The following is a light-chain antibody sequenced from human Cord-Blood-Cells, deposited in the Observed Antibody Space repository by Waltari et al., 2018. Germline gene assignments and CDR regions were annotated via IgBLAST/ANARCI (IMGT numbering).Light chain of an antibody. CDR3: QQSYSTPRXLT. CDR1: QSISSY. J-gene: IGKJ4*01. CDR2: AAS. Sequence: DIQMTQSPSSLSASVGDRVIITCRASQSISSYLNWYQQKPGKAPKLLIYAASSLQSGVPSRFSGSGSGTDFTLTISSLQPEDFATYYCQQSYSTPRXLTFXXGTXXE. V-gene: IGKV1-39*01.